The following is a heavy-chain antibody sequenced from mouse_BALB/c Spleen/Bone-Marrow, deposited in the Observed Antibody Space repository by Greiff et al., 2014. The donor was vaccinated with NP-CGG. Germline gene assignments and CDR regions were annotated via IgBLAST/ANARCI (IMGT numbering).Heavy chain of an antibody. CDR3: TSDGTSRWYFDI. CDR1: GYTFTDYE. Sequence: VKLQESGAELVRPGASVTLSCKASGYTFTDYEIHWVKQTPVHGLEWIGAIDPETGGTAYNQKFKGKATLTADKSSSTAYMELRSLTSEASTVYYYTSDGTSRWYFDIWGAGTTVTVSS. V-gene: IGHV1-15*01. D-gene: IGHD6-1*01. CDR2: IDPETGGT. J-gene: IGHJ1*01.